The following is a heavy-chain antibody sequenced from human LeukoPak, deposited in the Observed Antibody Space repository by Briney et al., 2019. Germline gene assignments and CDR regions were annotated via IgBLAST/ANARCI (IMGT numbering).Heavy chain of an antibody. J-gene: IGHJ5*02. CDR2: IYYSGST. CDR1: GGSISSYY. D-gene: IGHD5/OR15-5a*01. Sequence: SETLSLTCTVSGGSISSYYWSWIRQPPGKGLEWIGYIYYSGSTNYKPSLKSRVTISVDTSKNQFSLKLSSVTAADTAVYYCARDLSAWWFDPWGQGTLVTVSS. CDR3: ARDLSAWWFDP. V-gene: IGHV4-59*12.